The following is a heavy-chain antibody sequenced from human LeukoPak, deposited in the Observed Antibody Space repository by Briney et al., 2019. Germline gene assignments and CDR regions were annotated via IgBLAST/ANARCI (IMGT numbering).Heavy chain of an antibody. CDR1: GDSIGSSSYY. CDR3: ASMDFWSASHLDY. D-gene: IGHD3-3*01. CDR2: IYYSGST. J-gene: IGHJ4*02. V-gene: IGHV4-39*01. Sequence: SETLSLTCTVSGDSIGSSSYYWGWIRQPPGKGLEWIGRIYYSGSTSYNPSLKSPVTISVDTSKNQFSLKLSSVTAADTAVYYCASMDFWSASHLDYWGQGTLVTVSS.